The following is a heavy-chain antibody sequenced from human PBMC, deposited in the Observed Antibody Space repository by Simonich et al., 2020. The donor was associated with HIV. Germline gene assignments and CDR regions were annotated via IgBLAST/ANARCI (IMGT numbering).Heavy chain of an antibody. V-gene: IGHV4-34*01. J-gene: IGHJ4*02. CDR3: VRRDRELILYFDY. D-gene: IGHD3-3*01. Sequence: QVQLQQWGAGLLKPSETLSLTCAVYGGSFSGYYWSWIRQPPGKGLEWIGEINHSGNTNYKSSLNSRATISVDKSKNQFSLKLSSVTAADTAIYYCVRRDRELILYFDYWGQGNLVTVSS. CDR2: INHSGNT. CDR1: GGSFSGYY.